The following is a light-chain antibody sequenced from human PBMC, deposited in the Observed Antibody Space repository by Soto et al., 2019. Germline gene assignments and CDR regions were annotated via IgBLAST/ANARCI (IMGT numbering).Light chain of an antibody. CDR2: GAS. Sequence: DIVLTQSPGTLSLSPGERATLSCRAIQSVSSSYLAWYQQKPGQAPRLLIYGASSRATGIPDRFSGSGSGTGFTLTISSLEPEDFAVYYCQQRSNWPPNTFGQGTRLEIK. CDR1: QSVSSSY. V-gene: IGKV3D-20*02. CDR3: QQRSNWPPNT. J-gene: IGKJ5*01.